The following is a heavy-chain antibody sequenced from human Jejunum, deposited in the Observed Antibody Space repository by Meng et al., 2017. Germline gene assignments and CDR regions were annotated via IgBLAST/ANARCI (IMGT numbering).Heavy chain of an antibody. J-gene: IGHJ5*02. V-gene: IGHV3-48*03. D-gene: IGHD3-10*01. CDR1: GFTFRNIE. CDR3: ATRITDVRA. Sequence: GGSLRLSCAASGFTFRNIEMTWVRQAPGKGLEWAAYIGVGESVKHYADSVRGRFTISRDNARNSVYLQMNSLRAEDTAVYYCATRITDVRAWGQGTLVTVSS. CDR2: IGVGESVK.